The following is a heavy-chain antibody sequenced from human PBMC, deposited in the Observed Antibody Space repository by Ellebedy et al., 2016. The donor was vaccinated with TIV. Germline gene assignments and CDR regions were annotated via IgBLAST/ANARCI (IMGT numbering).Heavy chain of an antibody. V-gene: IGHV4-39*07. CDR2: INQSGRT. Sequence: SETLSLTCTVSGGSISSSFYQSGWIRQPPGKGLEWIGEINQSGRTNYNPSLDKGRVTISVDTSKNQFSLRLSPVTVSDTAVYYCAEGRSGWYYFDYWGQGTPVTVSS. CDR3: AEGRSGWYYFDY. D-gene: IGHD6-19*01. J-gene: IGHJ4*02. CDR1: GGSISSSFYQ.